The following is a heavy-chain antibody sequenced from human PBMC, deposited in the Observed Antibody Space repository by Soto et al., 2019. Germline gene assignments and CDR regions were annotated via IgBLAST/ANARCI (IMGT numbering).Heavy chain of an antibody. D-gene: IGHD3-16*01. V-gene: IGHV3-30*18. CDR2: ISYNGSNK. Sequence: PGGSLRLSCAASGFTFSSYGMHWVRQAPGKGLEWVAVISYNGSNKYYADSVKGRFTISRDNPKNTLYLQMNSLRAEDTAVYYSAKDLGGGESYWGQGTLVTVSS. J-gene: IGHJ4*02. CDR1: GFTFSSYG. CDR3: AKDLGGGESY.